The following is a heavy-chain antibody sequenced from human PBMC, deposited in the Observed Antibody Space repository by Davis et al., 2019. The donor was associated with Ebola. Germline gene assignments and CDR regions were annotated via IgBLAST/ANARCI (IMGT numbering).Heavy chain of an antibody. CDR2: INGGNGDT. V-gene: IGHV1-3*01. Sequence: ASVKVSCKASGYTFTSYGISWVRQAPGQGLEWMGWINGGNGDTKYSQKFQGRVTITRDTSASTAYMELSSLRSEDTAVYYCARVSDYVWGSYRYFDYWGQGTLVTVSS. J-gene: IGHJ4*02. CDR3: ARVSDYVWGSYRYFDY. CDR1: GYTFTSYG. D-gene: IGHD3-16*02.